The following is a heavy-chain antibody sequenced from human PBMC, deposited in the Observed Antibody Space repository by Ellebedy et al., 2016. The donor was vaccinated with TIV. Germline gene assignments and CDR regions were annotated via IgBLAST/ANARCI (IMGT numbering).Heavy chain of an antibody. Sequence: SETLSLXXTVSGGSISSYYWSWIRQPPGKGLEWIGYIYYSGSTNYNPSLKSRVTISVDTSKNQFSLKLSSVTAADTAVYYCARSSGSYRPYYYYGMDVWGQGTTVTVSS. CDR1: GGSISSYY. CDR2: IYYSGST. J-gene: IGHJ6*02. D-gene: IGHD1-26*01. CDR3: ARSSGSYRPYYYYGMDV. V-gene: IGHV4-59*01.